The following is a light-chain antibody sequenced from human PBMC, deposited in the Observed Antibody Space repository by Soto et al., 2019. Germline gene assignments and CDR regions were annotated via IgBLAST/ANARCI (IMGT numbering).Light chain of an antibody. CDR2: RNN. Sequence: QSVLTQPPSASGTPGQRVTIACSGSSSNIGSNTVNWYQQLPGTAPKLLIYRNNQRTSGVPDRFSGSRSGTSASLAISGVQSEDEGDYYCAAWDDSLNGRGVFGGGTKLTVL. J-gene: IGLJ3*02. V-gene: IGLV1-44*01. CDR1: SSNIGSNT. CDR3: AAWDDSLNGRGV.